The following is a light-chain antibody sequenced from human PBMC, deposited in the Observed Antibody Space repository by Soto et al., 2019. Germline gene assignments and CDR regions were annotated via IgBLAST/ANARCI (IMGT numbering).Light chain of an antibody. CDR1: SSDVGSDNL. Sequence: QSALTQPASVSGSPGQSITISCTGTSSDVGSDNLVSWYQQHPGKAPKFMIYEVSKRPSGVSNRFSGSKSGNTASLTISGLQDEDEADYYCCSYAGSTTYVFGTGTKLTVL. J-gene: IGLJ1*01. V-gene: IGLV2-23*02. CDR2: EVS. CDR3: CSYAGSTTYV.